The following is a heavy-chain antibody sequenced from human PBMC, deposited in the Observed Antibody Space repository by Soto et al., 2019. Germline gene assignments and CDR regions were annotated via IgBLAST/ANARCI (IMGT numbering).Heavy chain of an antibody. CDR1: GFGFHTYW. CDR2: INSDGDTS. V-gene: IGHV3-74*01. J-gene: IGHJ6*02. CDR3: ARDLGDSSSWYRGFDYYYGMDV. Sequence: PGGSLRLSCVASGFGFHTYWMHWVRQVPGKGLVWVARINSDGDTSTYADSVKGRFTISRDNAKNSLYLQMNSLRDEDTAVYYCARDLGDSSSWYRGFDYYYGMDVWGQGTTVTAP. D-gene: IGHD6-13*01.